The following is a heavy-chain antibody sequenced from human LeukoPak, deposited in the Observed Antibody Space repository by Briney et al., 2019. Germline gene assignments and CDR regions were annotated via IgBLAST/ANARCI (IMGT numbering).Heavy chain of an antibody. CDR1: GFTFSSYA. Sequence: GGSLRLSCAASGFTFSSYAMSWVRQAPGKGMEWVSAISGSGGSTYYAESAKGRFTISRDNSKNTLYLQMNSLRAEDTAVYYCAKDSVVGMGGWFAPWGQGTLVTVSS. J-gene: IGHJ5*02. V-gene: IGHV3-23*01. CDR2: ISGSGGST. CDR3: AKDSVVGMGGWFAP. D-gene: IGHD6-19*01.